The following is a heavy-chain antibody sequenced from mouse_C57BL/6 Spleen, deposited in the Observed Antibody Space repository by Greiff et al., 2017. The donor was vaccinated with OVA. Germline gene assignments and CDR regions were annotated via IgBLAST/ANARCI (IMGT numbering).Heavy chain of an antibody. Sequence: QVQLQQPGAELVMPGASVKLSCKASGYTFTSYWMHWVKQRPGQGLEWIGEIDPSDSYTNYNQKFKGKSTLTVDKSSSTAYMQLSSLTSEDSAVYYCARVDAMDYWGQGTSMDYWGQGTSVTVSS. D-gene: IGHD1-1*02. J-gene: IGHJ4*01. CDR2: IDPSDSYT. CDR1: GYTFTSYW. V-gene: IGHV1-69*01. CDR3: ARVDAMDYWGQGTSMDY.